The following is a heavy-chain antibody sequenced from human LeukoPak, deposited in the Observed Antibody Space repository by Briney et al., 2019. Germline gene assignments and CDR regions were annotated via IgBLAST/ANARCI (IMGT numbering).Heavy chain of an antibody. CDR2: IYHSGST. CDR3: ARGSRSSDY. Sequence: PSETLSLTCTVSGGSISSGGYYWSWIRQPPGKGLEWIGYIYHSGSTYYNPSLKSRVTISVDRSKNQFSLKLSSVTAADTAVYYCARGSRSSDYWGQGTLVTVSS. D-gene: IGHD3-16*01. CDR1: GGSISSGGYY. J-gene: IGHJ4*02. V-gene: IGHV4-30-2*02.